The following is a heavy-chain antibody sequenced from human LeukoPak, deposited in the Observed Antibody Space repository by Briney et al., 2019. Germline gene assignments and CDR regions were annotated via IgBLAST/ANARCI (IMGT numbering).Heavy chain of an antibody. CDR2: IKQDGSEK. D-gene: IGHD5-18*01. Sequence: GGSLRLSCAASGFTFSSYWMSWVRQAPGEGLEWVANIKQDGSEKYYVDSVKGRFTISRDNAKNSLYLQMNSLRAEDTAVYYCARDPAIDTAMVYDAFDIWGQGTMVTVSS. V-gene: IGHV3-7*01. CDR3: ARDPAIDTAMVYDAFDI. CDR1: GFTFSSYW. J-gene: IGHJ3*02.